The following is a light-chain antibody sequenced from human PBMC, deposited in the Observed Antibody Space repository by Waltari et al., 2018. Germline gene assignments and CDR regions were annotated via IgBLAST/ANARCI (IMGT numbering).Light chain of an antibody. J-gene: IGLJ1*01. Sequence: QSALTQPRSVSGSPGQSVTISCTGTSSDVGGYNYVSWYQQHPGKAPKFMIYDVTKRPSGVPDRFFVSKSGNTAARTISGLQDEDYADYYCCPYAGTYSYVFGTGTKVTVL. V-gene: IGLV2-11*01. CDR3: CPYAGTYSYV. CDR1: SSDVGGYNY. CDR2: DVT.